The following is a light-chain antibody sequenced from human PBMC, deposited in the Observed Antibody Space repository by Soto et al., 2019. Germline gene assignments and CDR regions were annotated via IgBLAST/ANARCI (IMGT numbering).Light chain of an antibody. CDR3: QSYDSSLSGAV. V-gene: IGLV1-40*01. CDR1: SSNIGAGYD. J-gene: IGLJ7*01. CDR2: DNS. Sequence: VLTQPPSVSGAPGQRVTISCTGSSSNIGAGYDVHWYQQLPGTAPKLLIYDNSNRPSGVPDRFSGSKSGTSASLAITGLQAEDEADYYCQSYDSSLSGAVFGGGTQLTVL.